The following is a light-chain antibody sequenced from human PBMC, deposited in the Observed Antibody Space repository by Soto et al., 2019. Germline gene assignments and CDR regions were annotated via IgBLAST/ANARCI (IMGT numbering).Light chain of an antibody. V-gene: IGKV1-5*01. CDR2: DAS. CDR1: QSISSW. CDR3: QQYNSYSEA. Sequence: DLQMTQSPSTLSASVGARVTITCRASQSISSWLAWYQQKQGKAPNLLIYDASSLESGVPSRFSVIVSGTELTLTISSLQPDDVETYYGQQYNSYSEAFGQGTKVDIK. J-gene: IGKJ1*01.